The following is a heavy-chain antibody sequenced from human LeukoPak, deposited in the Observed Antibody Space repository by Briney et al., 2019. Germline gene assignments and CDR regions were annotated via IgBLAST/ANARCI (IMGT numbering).Heavy chain of an antibody. J-gene: IGHJ4*02. CDR2: ISGSGGST. CDR3: AKVRNGSGSYYVY. Sequence: QTGGSLRLSCAASGFTFSSYAMSWVRQAPGKGLEWVSAISGSGGSTYYADSVKGRFTISRDNSKNTLYLQMNSLRAEDTAVYYCAKVRNGSGSYYVYWGQGTLVTVSS. V-gene: IGHV3-23*01. CDR1: GFTFSSYA. D-gene: IGHD3-10*01.